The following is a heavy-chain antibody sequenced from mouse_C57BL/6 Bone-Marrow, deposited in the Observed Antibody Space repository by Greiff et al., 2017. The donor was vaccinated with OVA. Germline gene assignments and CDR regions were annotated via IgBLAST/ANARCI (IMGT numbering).Heavy chain of an antibody. CDR2: IYPGDGDT. V-gene: IGHV1-82*01. D-gene: IGHD1-1*01. CDR3: ASLPYYYGSSPLFAY. CDR1: GYAFSSSW. Sequence: QVQLQQSGPELVKPGASVKISCKASGYAFSSSWMNWVKQRPGKGLEWLGRIYPGDGDTNYNGKFKGKATLTADKSSSTAYMQLSSLTSEDSAVYFCASLPYYYGSSPLFAYWGQGTLVTVSA. J-gene: IGHJ3*01.